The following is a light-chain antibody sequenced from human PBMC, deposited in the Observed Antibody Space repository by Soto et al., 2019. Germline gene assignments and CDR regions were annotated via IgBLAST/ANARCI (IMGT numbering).Light chain of an antibody. CDR3: QQTHAVPLT. V-gene: IGKV1-39*01. J-gene: IGKJ5*01. CDR1: QPIGNY. Sequence: QMTQSPWSRSPSVRARLTVPCRASQPIGNYLNWYQQKPGEAPKVLIFAASSLRSGVPSRFSGSGYGTDFTLTINNLHPADSATYYCQQTHAVPLTFGQGTRLEI. CDR2: AAS.